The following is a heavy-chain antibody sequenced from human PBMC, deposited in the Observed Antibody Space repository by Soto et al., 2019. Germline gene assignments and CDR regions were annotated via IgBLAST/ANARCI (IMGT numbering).Heavy chain of an antibody. Sequence: GGSLRLSCAASGFTFSSYAMHWVRQAPGKGLEWVAVISYDGSNKYYADSVKGRFTISRDNSKNTLYLQMNSLRAEDTAVYYCARDFGQLVLDFDYWGQGTLVTVSS. CDR2: ISYDGSNK. D-gene: IGHD6-6*01. CDR3: ARDFGQLVLDFDY. CDR1: GFTFSSYA. V-gene: IGHV3-30-3*01. J-gene: IGHJ4*02.